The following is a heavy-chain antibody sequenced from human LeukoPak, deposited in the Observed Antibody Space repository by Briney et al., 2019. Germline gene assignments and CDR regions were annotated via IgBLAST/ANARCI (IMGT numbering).Heavy chain of an antibody. D-gene: IGHD6-19*01. J-gene: IGHJ4*02. CDR1: GGSISSYY. CDR2: IYTSGST. CDR3: ARDVSVAVAGDTYFDY. Sequence: SETLSLTCAVSGGSISSYYWSWIRQPAGKGLEWIGRIYTSGSTNYNPSLKSRVTMSVDTSKNQFSLKLSSVTAADTAVYYCARDVSVAVAGDTYFDYWGQGTLVTVSS. V-gene: IGHV4-4*07.